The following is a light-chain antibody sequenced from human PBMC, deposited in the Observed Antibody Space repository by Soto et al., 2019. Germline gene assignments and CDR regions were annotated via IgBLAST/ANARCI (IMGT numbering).Light chain of an antibody. J-gene: IGKJ1*01. CDR1: QSVSSSY. Sequence: EIVLTQSPGTLSLSPGERATLSCRASQSVSSSYLAWYQQKPGQAPRLLIYGASSRATGIPDRFSGSGSGTDFTLTISRLEPDDFAVYYCQQYGSSPGTFGQVT. V-gene: IGKV3-20*01. CDR3: QQYGSSPGT. CDR2: GAS.